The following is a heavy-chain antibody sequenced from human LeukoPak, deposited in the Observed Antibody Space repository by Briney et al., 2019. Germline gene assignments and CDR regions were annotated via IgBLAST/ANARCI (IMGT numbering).Heavy chain of an antibody. J-gene: IGHJ6*03. D-gene: IGHD3-3*01. CDR3: ARVSSLEKYYDFWSGYYYYYMDV. Sequence: PGGSLRLSCAASGFTFSSYWMSWVRQAPGKGLEWVANIKQDGSEKYYVDSVKGRFTISRDSAKNSLYLQMNSLRAEDTAVYYCARVSSLEKYYDFWSGYYYYYMDVWGKGTTVTVSS. V-gene: IGHV3-7*01. CDR1: GFTFSSYW. CDR2: IKQDGSEK.